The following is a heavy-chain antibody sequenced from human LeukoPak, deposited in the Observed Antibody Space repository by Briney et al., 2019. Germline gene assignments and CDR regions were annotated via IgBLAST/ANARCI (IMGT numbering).Heavy chain of an antibody. V-gene: IGHV1-18*01. Sequence: ASVKVSCKASGYTFTSYGISWVRQAPGQGLEWMGWISAYNGNANYAQKLQGRVTMTTDTSTSTAYMELRSLRSDDTAVYYCARVEKYQLLDDYWGQGTLVTVSS. CDR3: ARVEKYQLLDDY. D-gene: IGHD2-2*01. CDR1: GYTFTSYG. J-gene: IGHJ4*02. CDR2: ISAYNGNA.